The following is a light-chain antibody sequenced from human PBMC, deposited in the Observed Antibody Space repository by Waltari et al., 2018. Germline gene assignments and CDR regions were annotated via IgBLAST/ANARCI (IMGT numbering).Light chain of an antibody. V-gene: IGLV2-14*03. CDR1: SSYIGSFDL. Sequence: QSALAQPASVSGSPGQSITISCTGSSSYIGSFDLFSWYQQHPGRAPRLIIRNVSERPSGVPHRFSGSKSGNTASLTISSLRSEDESLYFCSSFTTGSTGLFGGGTKLTVL. CDR2: NVS. J-gene: IGLJ2*01. CDR3: SSFTTGSTGL.